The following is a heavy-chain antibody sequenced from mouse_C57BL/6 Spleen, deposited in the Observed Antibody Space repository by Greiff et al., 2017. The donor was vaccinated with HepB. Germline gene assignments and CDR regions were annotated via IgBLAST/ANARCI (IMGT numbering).Heavy chain of an antibody. J-gene: IGHJ3*01. Sequence: QVQLQQSGAELVKPGASVKMSCKASGYTFTSYWITWVKQRPGQGLEWIGDIYPGSGSTNYNEKFKSKATLTVDTSSSTAYMQLSSLTSEDSAVYYCARRFYDGYPAWFAYWGQGTLVTVSA. CDR1: GYTFTSYW. CDR2: IYPGSGST. V-gene: IGHV1-55*01. D-gene: IGHD2-3*01. CDR3: ARRFYDGYPAWFAY.